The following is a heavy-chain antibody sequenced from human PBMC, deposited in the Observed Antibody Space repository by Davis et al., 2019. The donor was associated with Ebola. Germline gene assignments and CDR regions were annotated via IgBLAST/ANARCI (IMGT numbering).Heavy chain of an antibody. V-gene: IGHV4-30-2*01. CDR2: IYHSGST. CDR3: ARGYYDGRGWFDP. D-gene: IGHD3-3*01. J-gene: IGHJ5*02. CDR1: GGSISSGGYS. Sequence: SETLSLTCAVSGGSISSGGYSWSWIRQPPGKGLEWIGYIYHSGSTYYNLSLKSRVTISVDRSKNQFSLKLSSVTAADTAVYYCARGYYDGRGWFDPWGQGTLVTVSS.